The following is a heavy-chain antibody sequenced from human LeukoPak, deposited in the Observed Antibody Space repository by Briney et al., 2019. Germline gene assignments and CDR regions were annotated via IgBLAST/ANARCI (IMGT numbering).Heavy chain of an antibody. CDR1: RFTFSSYV. V-gene: IGHV3-23*01. D-gene: IGHD5-24*01. Sequence: PGGSLRLSCAASRFTFSSYVMSWVRQAPGKGLECVSAISGSGRNTYYADSVKGRFTISRDNSKNKLYLQMNSLRAEDTAVYYCARGPPNYDYWGQGTLVTVSS. CDR2: ISGSGRNT. CDR3: ARGPPNYDY. J-gene: IGHJ4*02.